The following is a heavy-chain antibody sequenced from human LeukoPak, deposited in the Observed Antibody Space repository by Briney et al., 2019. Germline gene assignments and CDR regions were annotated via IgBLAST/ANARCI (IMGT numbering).Heavy chain of an antibody. CDR3: AADYDSSGYDY. CDR1: GFTFTSSA. J-gene: IGHJ4*02. D-gene: IGHD3-22*01. CDR2: IVVVSGNT. V-gene: IGHV1-58*01. Sequence: SVKVSCKASGFTFTSSAVQWVRQARGQRLEWIGWIVVVSGNTNYAQKFQERVTITRDMSTSTAYMELSRLRYEDTAVYYCAADYDSSGYDYWGQGTLVTVSS.